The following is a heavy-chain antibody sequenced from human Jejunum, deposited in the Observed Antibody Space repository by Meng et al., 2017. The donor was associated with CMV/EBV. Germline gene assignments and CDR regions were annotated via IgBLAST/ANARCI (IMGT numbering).Heavy chain of an antibody. D-gene: IGHD5-12*01. CDR3: VGGYSYGLA. CDR2: ISSMNNYI. J-gene: IGHJ5*02. V-gene: IGHV3-21*01. Sequence: LACATSGFSVGSYSMTWVRQVPGKGLEWVSSISSMNNYIFYADSVKGRFTISRDTANNSLHLQMNNLRVEDTGRYYCVGGYSYGLAWGQGTLVTVSS. CDR1: GFSVGSYS.